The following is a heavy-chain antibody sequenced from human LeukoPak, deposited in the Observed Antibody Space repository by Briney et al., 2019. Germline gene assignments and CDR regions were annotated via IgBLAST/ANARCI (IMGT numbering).Heavy chain of an antibody. CDR2: ISGSSTYT. D-gene: IGHD3-22*01. V-gene: IGHV3-11*05. CDR1: GLTFSDYH. Sequence: GGSLRLSCAASGLTFSDYHMTWIREAPGKGLEWVSYISGSSTYTRYADSVKGRFTISRDNAKNSLYLQMNSLRAEDTALYYCVRDISGYYFDYWGQGTLVTVSS. CDR3: VRDISGYYFDY. J-gene: IGHJ4*02.